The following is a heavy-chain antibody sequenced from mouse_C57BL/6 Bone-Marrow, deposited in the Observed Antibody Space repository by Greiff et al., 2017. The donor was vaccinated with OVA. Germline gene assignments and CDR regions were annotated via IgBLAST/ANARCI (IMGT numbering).Heavy chain of an antibody. D-gene: IGHD3-2*02. J-gene: IGHJ2*01. V-gene: IGHV1-18*01. Sequence: VQLQQSGPELVKPGASVKIPCKASGYTFTDYNMDWVKQSHGKSLEWIGDINPNNGGTIYNQKFKGKATLTVDKSSSTAYMELRSLTSEDTAVYYCARTAAQATRNFDYWGQGTTLTVSS. CDR3: ARTAAQATRNFDY. CDR2: INPNNGGT. CDR1: GYTFTDYN.